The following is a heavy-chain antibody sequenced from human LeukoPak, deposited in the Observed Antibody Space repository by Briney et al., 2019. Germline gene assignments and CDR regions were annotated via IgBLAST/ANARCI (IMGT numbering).Heavy chain of an antibody. Sequence: PSETLSLTCAVYGGSFSGYYWSWIRQPPGKGLEWIGEINHSGSTNYNPSLKSRVTISVDTSKNQFSLKLSSVTAADTAVYYCARDKSGNSGWYSYFDYWGQGTLVTVSS. CDR1: GGSFSGYY. CDR3: ARDKSGNSGWYSYFDY. D-gene: IGHD6-19*01. J-gene: IGHJ4*02. CDR2: INHSGST. V-gene: IGHV4-34*01.